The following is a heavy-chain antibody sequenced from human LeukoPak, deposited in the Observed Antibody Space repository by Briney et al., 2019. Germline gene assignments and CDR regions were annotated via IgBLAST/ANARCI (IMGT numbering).Heavy chain of an antibody. CDR1: GGTFSSYA. D-gene: IGHD6-6*01. CDR3: ERGLAARRLYYYYMDV. Sequence: SVKVSCKASGGTFSSYAISWVRQAPGQGLEWMGGIIPIFGTANYAQKFQGRVTITADESTSTAYMELSSLRSEDTAVYYCERGLAARRLYYYYMDVWGKATTVTVSS. V-gene: IGHV1-69*01. J-gene: IGHJ6*03. CDR2: IIPIFGTA.